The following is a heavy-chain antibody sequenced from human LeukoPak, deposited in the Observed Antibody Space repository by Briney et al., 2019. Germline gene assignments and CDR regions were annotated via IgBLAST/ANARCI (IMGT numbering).Heavy chain of an antibody. CDR1: GYTFTGYY. D-gene: IGHD6-13*01. CDR3: ARVLFSSWYVAFDI. J-gene: IGHJ3*02. V-gene: IGHV1-2*02. CDR2: INPNSGGT. Sequence: GASVKVSCKASGYTFTGYYMHWVRQAPGQGLEWMGWINPNSGGTNYAQKFQGRVTMTRDTSISTAYMELSRLRSDDTAVYYCARVLFSSWYVAFDIWGQGTMVTVSS.